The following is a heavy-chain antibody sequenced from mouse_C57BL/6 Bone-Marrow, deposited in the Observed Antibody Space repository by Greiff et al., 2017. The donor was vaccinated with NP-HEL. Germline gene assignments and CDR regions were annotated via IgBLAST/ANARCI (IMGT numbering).Heavy chain of an antibody. J-gene: IGHJ3*01. V-gene: IGHV1-54*01. D-gene: IGHD2-4*01. Sequence: VQLQQSGAELVRPGTSVKVSCKASGYAFTNYLLEWVKQRPGQGLEWIGVINPGSGGTTYTEKVKGKATLTEDKSSSTAYRQLSSLTSGDSAVYFCARSGDYDWCAYWGQGTLVSVSA. CDR2: INPGSGGT. CDR3: ARSGDYDWCAY. CDR1: GYAFTNYL.